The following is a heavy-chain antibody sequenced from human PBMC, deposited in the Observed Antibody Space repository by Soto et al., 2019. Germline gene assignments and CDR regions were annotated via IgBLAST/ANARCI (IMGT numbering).Heavy chain of an antibody. D-gene: IGHD6-19*01. Sequence: QVQLVQSGAEVKKPGASVKVSCKASGYTFTSYYMHWVRQAPGQGLEWMGIINPSGGSTSYAQKFQGRVTMTRDTSTSTAYMELRSLRSDDTAVYYCARGGKYSSGWYSGYYYGMDVWGQGTTVTVSS. CDR3: ARGGKYSSGWYSGYYYGMDV. J-gene: IGHJ6*02. V-gene: IGHV1-46*01. CDR1: GYTFTSYY. CDR2: INPSGGST.